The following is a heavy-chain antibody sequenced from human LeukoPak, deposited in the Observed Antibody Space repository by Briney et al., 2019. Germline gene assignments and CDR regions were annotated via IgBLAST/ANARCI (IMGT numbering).Heavy chain of an antibody. CDR2: ISSSGSTI. V-gene: IGHV3-11*01. Sequence: GGSLRLSCAASGFTFSDYYMSWIRQAPGKGLEWVSYISSSGSTIYYADSVKGRFTISRDNAKNSLYVQMNSLRAEDTAVYYCARAYGSGSYYYYGMDVWGQGTTVTVSS. D-gene: IGHD3-10*01. CDR1: GFTFSDYY. J-gene: IGHJ6*02. CDR3: ARAYGSGSYYYYGMDV.